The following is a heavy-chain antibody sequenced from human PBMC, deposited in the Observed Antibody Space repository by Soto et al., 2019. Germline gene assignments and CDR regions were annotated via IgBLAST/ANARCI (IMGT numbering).Heavy chain of an antibody. CDR3: VRGGPVAGPAYPEAYHPFDF. J-gene: IGHJ4*02. Sequence: QVQLVQSGAEVKKPGASVEVSCKASGYTFTDDYIHWVRQAPGPGLEWMGWISPNSGDTGYAEKFQGRVTMTRDTSTSTAYMELNKLNSDDTAVYYCVRGGPVAGPAYPEAYHPFDFWGQGTLVTVSS. V-gene: IGHV1-2*02. CDR2: ISPNSGDT. D-gene: IGHD6-19*01. CDR1: GYTFTDDY.